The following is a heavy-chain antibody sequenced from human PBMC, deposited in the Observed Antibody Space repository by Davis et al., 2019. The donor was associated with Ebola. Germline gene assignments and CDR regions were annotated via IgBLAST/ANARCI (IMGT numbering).Heavy chain of an antibody. CDR2: IYYSGST. CDR3: ARPNVWFREFDAFDI. CDR1: GGSISSYY. Sequence: SETLSLTCTVSGGSISSYYWSWIRQPPGKGLEWIGYIYYSGSTNYNPSLKSRVTISVDTSKNQFSLKLSSVTAADTAVYYCARPNVWFREFDAFDIWGQGTMVTVSS. D-gene: IGHD3-10*01. J-gene: IGHJ3*02. V-gene: IGHV4-59*01.